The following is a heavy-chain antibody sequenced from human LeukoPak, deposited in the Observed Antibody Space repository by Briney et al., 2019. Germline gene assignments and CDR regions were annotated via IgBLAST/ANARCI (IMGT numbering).Heavy chain of an antibody. Sequence: GGPLRLSCAASGFIFSSYAMSWVRRAPGKGLEWVSAISGSGDNTYYADSVKGRFTISRDNSNNTLYLQMNSLRAEDTAVYYCAKLRNDIVVVPAAKNYWGQGTLVTVSS. CDR3: AKLRNDIVVVPAAKNY. CDR1: GFIFSSYA. D-gene: IGHD2-2*01. J-gene: IGHJ4*02. CDR2: ISGSGDNT. V-gene: IGHV3-23*01.